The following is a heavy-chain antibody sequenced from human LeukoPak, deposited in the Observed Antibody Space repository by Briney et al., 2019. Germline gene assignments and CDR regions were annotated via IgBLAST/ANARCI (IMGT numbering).Heavy chain of an antibody. Sequence: SETLSLTCAVSSYSISSGSYWGWIRQSPGKGLEWVGSIFHSGNSYYNPSLKSRLTMAVDTSKNQFSLKLASVTAADTALYYCARVTYVDDMLYQYFDYWGQGILVTVSS. D-gene: IGHD4-17*01. CDR1: SYSISSGSY. CDR3: ARVTYVDDMLYQYFDY. CDR2: IFHSGNS. J-gene: IGHJ4*02. V-gene: IGHV4-38-2*01.